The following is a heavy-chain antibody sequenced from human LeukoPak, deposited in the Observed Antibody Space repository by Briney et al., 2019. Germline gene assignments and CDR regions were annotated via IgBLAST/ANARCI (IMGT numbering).Heavy chain of an antibody. D-gene: IGHD3-22*01. J-gene: IGHJ4*02. CDR1: GFTFSNAW. Sequence: GGSLRLSCAASGFTFSNAWMSWVRQAPGKGLEWVSAITGTGGDTYYADSVKGRFTISRDNSKNTLYLQMNSLRAEDTAVYYCARIDSSGYSHWGQGTLVTVSS. CDR2: ITGTGGDT. V-gene: IGHV3-23*01. CDR3: ARIDSSGYSH.